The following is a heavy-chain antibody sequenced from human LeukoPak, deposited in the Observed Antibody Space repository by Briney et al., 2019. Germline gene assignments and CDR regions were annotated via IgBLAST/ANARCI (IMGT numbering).Heavy chain of an antibody. CDR2: IYARGST. D-gene: IGHD7-27*01. CDR1: GGSISGNYY. J-gene: IGHJ4*02. Sequence: PSETLSLTCTVSGGSISGNYYWSWIRQPAGKGLEWIGRIYARGSTNYNPSLKSRVTISVDTSKSQFSLKLSSVSAADTAVYFCASRKLGNDYWDQGTLVTVSS. CDR3: ASRKLGNDY. V-gene: IGHV4-61*02.